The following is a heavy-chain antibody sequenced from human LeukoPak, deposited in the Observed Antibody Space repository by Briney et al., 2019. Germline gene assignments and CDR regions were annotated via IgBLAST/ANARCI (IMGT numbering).Heavy chain of an antibody. J-gene: IGHJ6*03. CDR1: GGSISSYY. Sequence: SETLSLTCTVSGGSISSYYWSWIRQPPGKGLEWIGYIYYSGTTNYNPSLKSRVTISVDTSKNQSSLKLSSVTAADTAVYYCARAGCSGGSCYSYYYYIDVWGKGTTVTVSS. CDR3: ARAGCSGGSCYSYYYYIDV. V-gene: IGHV4-59*01. D-gene: IGHD2-15*01. CDR2: IYYSGTT.